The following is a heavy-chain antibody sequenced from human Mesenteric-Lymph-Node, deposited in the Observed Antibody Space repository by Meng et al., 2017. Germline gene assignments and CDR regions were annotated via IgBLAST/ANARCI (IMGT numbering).Heavy chain of an antibody. V-gene: IGHV1-2*02. CDR3: ARGLDCGGDCYQYYFDY. CDR2: TNPNSGGT. CDR1: GYTFTGYY. D-gene: IGHD2-21*02. Sequence: ASVTVSCQASGYTFTGYYMHWVRQAPGQGLEWMGWTNPNSGGTNYAQKFQGRVTMTRDTSISTAYMELSRLRSDDTAVYYCARGLDCGGDCYQYYFDYWGQGTLVTVSS. J-gene: IGHJ4*02.